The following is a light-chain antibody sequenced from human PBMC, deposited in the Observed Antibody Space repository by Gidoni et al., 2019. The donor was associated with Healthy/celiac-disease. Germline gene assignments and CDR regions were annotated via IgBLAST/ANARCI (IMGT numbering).Light chain of an antibody. V-gene: IGLV1-40*01. Sequence: QSVLTQPHSVSAAPGQRVNISCTGSSSNIGPGYDVPWYQQLPVTVPKLLIFGNSNRPSGVPDRFSGSKSGTSASLAITGLQAEDEADYYCQSYDSSLSVVFGGGTKLTVL. CDR1: SSNIGPGYD. CDR3: QSYDSSLSVV. J-gene: IGLJ2*01. CDR2: GNS.